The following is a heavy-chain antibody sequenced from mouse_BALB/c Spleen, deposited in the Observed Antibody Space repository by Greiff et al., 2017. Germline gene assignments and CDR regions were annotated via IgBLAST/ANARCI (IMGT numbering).Heavy chain of an antibody. CDR3: ARDLDGYFDY. V-gene: IGHV5-4*02. Sequence: EVKLVESGGGLVKPGGSLKLSCAASGFTFSDYYMYWVRQTPEKRLEWVATISDGGSYTYYPDSVKGRFTISRDNAKNNLYLQMSSLKSEDTAMYYCARDLDGYFDYWGQGTTLTVSS. CDR2: ISDGGSYT. J-gene: IGHJ2*01. D-gene: IGHD2-3*01. CDR1: GFTFSDYY.